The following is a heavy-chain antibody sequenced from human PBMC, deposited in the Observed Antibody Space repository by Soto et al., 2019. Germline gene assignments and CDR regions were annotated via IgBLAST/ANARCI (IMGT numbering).Heavy chain of an antibody. CDR2: INPNSGNT. Sequence: ASVKVSCKASGYTFTSYDINWVRQATGQGLEWMGWINPNSGNTGYAQKFQGRVTMTRNTSISTAYMELSSLRSEDTAVYYCARGRKGYYYYGMDVWGQGTTVTVSS. CDR3: ARGRKGYYYYGMDV. CDR1: GYTFTSYD. V-gene: IGHV1-8*01. J-gene: IGHJ6*02.